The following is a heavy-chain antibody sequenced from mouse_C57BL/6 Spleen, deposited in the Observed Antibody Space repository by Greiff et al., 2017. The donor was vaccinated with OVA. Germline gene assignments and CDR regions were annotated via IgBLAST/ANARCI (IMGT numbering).Heavy chain of an antibody. V-gene: IGHV1-59*01. CDR2: IDPSDSYT. D-gene: IGHD1-1*02. CDR1: GYTFTSYW. CDR3: AREGYGELAY. Sequence: QVQLQQPGAELVRPGTSVKLSCKASGYTFTSYWMHWVKQRPGQGLEWIGVIDPSDSYTNYNQKFKGKATLTVDTSSSTAYMQLSSLTSEDSAVYCCAREGYGELAYWGKGTLVTVSA. J-gene: IGHJ3*01.